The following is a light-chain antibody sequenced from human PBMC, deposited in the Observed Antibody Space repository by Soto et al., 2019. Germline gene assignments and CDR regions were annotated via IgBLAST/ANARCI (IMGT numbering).Light chain of an antibody. CDR2: AVS. CDR1: ETVSEDQ. Sequence: ILLTQSPGTLSLSPGQRATLSCRTRETVSEDQLAWYQQKPGQAPRLVIFAVSIRAPGIPDRFSGSGSGTDFTLTINRLEREDFAVYYCQQYGSSRWTFGQGTKVDIK. V-gene: IGKV3-20*01. CDR3: QQYGSSRWT. J-gene: IGKJ1*01.